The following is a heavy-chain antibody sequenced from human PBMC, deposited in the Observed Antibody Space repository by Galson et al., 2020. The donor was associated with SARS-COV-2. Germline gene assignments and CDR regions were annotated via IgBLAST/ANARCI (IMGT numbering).Heavy chain of an antibody. CDR1: GFIFSSHS. CDR2: ISGSGGRT. V-gene: IGHV3-23*01. D-gene: IGHD2-21*01. Sequence: GESLKISCEASGFIFSSHSMIWVRQTPGRGLEWVSAISGSGGRTYYADSVKGRFSISRDNSKNTLYLQMNSLTAEDMAIYYCARNVAFYVDYWGQGTLVTVSS. CDR3: ARNVAFYVDY. J-gene: IGHJ4*02.